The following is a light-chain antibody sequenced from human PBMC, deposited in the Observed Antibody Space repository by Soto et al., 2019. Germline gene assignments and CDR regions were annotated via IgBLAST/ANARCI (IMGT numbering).Light chain of an antibody. CDR1: QSVSIY. V-gene: IGKV3-11*01. J-gene: IGKJ2*01. CDR2: DAS. CDR3: QQRYNWPLT. Sequence: EIVLTQSPATLSLSPGEGATLSCRASQSVSIYLAWYQQKPGQTPRLLIYDASNRATGIPARFSGSGSGTDFTLTISSLEPEDFAVYYCQQRYNWPLTFGQGTRLEIK.